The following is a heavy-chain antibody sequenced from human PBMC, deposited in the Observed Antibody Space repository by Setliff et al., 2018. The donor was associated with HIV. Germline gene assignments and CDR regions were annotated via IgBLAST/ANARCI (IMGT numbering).Heavy chain of an antibody. D-gene: IGHD6-13*01. J-gene: IGHJ4*02. Sequence: SETLSLTCGVSGGSISSSNWWTWVHQPPGKGLEWIGDTYHSGTTNYNPSLKSRVAISVDKSKNEFSLKLTSVTAADTAVYYCARNKGGSTSDLDYWGQGTLVTVSS. CDR3: ARNKGGSTSDLDY. CDR1: GGSISSSNW. CDR2: TYHSGTT. V-gene: IGHV4-4*02.